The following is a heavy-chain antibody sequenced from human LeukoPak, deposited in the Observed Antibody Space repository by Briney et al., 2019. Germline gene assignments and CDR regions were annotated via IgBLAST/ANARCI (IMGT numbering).Heavy chain of an antibody. CDR2: INHSGST. CDR3: ARRRITMVRGVLDY. J-gene: IGHJ4*02. CDR1: GGSFSGYY. D-gene: IGHD3-10*01. V-gene: IGHV4-34*01. Sequence: SETLSFTCAVYGGSFSGYYWSWIRQPPRKGLEWIGQINHSGSTNYNPSLKSRVTISVDTSKNQFSLKLSSVTAADTAVYYCARRRITMVRGVLDYWGQGTLVTVSS.